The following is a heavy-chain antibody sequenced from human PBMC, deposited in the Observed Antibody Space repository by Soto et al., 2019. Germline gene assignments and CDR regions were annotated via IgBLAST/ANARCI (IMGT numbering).Heavy chain of an antibody. J-gene: IGHJ4*02. V-gene: IGHV3-9*01. CDR3: AKDRSPSRGSSGWNYYFDY. D-gene: IGHD6-19*01. CDR2: ISWNSGSI. Sequence: PGGSLRLSCAASGFTFDDYAMHWVRQAPGKGLEWVSGISWNSGSIGYADSVKGRFTTSRDNAKNSLYLQINSPRAEDTALYYCAKDRSPSRGSSGWNYYFDYWGQGTLVTVSS. CDR1: GFTFDDYA.